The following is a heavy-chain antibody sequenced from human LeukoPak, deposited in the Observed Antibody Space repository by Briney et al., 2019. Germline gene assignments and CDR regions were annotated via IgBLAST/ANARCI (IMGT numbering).Heavy chain of an antibody. J-gene: IGHJ2*01. Sequence: PGGSLRLSCSASGFTFSSYWMHWVRQAPGKGLVWVSRIKADDYSTDYADSVKGRFTISRDNAKNTLYLQMNTLGTEDTAVYYCVTGHYDSRMYFDLWGRGTLVTVSS. CDR1: GFTFSSYW. V-gene: IGHV3-74*01. D-gene: IGHD3-16*01. CDR3: VTGHYDSRMYFDL. CDR2: IKADDYST.